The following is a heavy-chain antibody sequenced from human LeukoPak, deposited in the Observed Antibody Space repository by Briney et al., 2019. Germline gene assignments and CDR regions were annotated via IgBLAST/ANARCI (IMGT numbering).Heavy chain of an antibody. J-gene: IGHJ4*02. CDR2: IYYSGST. CDR1: GGSISSYY. CDR3: ARHGVASDDY. Sequence: SETLSLTCTVSGGSISSYYWSWIRQPPGKGLEWIGYIYYSGSTNYNPSLKSRVTISVDTSKNQFSLKLSSVTAADTAVYYCARHGVASDDYWGQGTLVTVSS. D-gene: IGHD5-12*01. V-gene: IGHV4-59*08.